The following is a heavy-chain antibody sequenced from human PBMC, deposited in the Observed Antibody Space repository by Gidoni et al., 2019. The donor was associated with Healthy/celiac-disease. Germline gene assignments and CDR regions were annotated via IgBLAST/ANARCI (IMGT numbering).Heavy chain of an antibody. V-gene: IGHV3-21*01. CDR3: ARVGNSWELHSLPYYYYYYMDV. CDR1: GFTFSSYS. Sequence: EVQLVESGGGTVKPGGSLRLACAASGFTFSSYSMNWVRQAPGKGLEWVSSISSSSSYIYYADSVKGRFTISRDNAKNSLYLQMNSLRAEDTAVYYCARVGNSWELHSLPYYYYYYMDVWGKGTTVTVSS. J-gene: IGHJ6*03. CDR2: ISSSSSYI. D-gene: IGHD1-26*01.